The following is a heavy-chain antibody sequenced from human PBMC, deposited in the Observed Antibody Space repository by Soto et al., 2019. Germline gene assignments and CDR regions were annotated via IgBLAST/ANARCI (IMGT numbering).Heavy chain of an antibody. Sequence: QVQLVESGGGVVQPGTSLRLSCAASGFTFSTYGMHWVRQTPGKGLEWVAIIWYEGLNIYYPDSVKGRFTISRDDSKNTVYLEMNSLRPGDTAVYYCARAGPYCGSDCYPWAFDIWGHGTVVTVSS. CDR1: GFTFSTYG. CDR3: ARAGPYCGSDCYPWAFDI. J-gene: IGHJ3*02. CDR2: IWYEGLNI. D-gene: IGHD2-21*02. V-gene: IGHV3-33*01.